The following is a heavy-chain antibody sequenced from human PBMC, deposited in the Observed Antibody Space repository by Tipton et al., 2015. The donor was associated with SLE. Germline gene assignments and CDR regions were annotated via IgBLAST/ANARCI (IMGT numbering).Heavy chain of an antibody. Sequence: TLSLTCSVSGGSIRSASSYWGWIRQPPGKGLEWIGSIFYNGRTYYNPSLKNRVTISLDTSKNQFSLKLSSVTAADTAIYYCARGSLTVVQGIKETKTRRYKWFDPWGQGTLVTVSS. CDR2: IFYNGRT. CDR3: ARGSLTVVQGIKETKTRRYKWFDP. D-gene: IGHD3-10*01. J-gene: IGHJ5*02. V-gene: IGHV4-39*07. CDR1: GGSIRSASSY.